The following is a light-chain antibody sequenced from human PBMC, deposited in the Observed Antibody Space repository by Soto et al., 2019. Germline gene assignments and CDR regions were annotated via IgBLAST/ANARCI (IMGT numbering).Light chain of an antibody. V-gene: IGKV1-5*01. CDR1: QSLNSR. Sequence: DIQLTQSPSTLSASVGDRVTLTCRAAQSLNSRLAWYQHRPGKAPRLLIYDASTLQSGVPSRFSGSGSGADFTLTIRSLQPEDSATYYCLHDYSYPRTFGQGTKVDIK. CDR3: LHDYSYPRT. J-gene: IGKJ1*01. CDR2: DAS.